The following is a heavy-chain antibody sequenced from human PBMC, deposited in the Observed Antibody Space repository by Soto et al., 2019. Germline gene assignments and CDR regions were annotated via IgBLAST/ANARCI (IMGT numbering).Heavy chain of an antibody. CDR1: GGIFSSYA. D-gene: IGHD3-16*02. V-gene: IGHV1-69*13. CDR3: ARVLVWGSYRYYYYGMDV. Sequence: GASVKVSCKASGGIFSSYAISWVRQAPGQGLEWMGGIIPIFGTANYAQKFQGRVTITADESTSTAYMELSSLRSEDTAVYYCARVLVWGSYRYYYYGMDVWGQGTTVTVSS. J-gene: IGHJ6*02. CDR2: IIPIFGTA.